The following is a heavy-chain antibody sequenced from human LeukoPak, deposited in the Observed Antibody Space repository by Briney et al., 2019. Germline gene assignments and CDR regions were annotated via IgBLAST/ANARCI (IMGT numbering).Heavy chain of an antibody. CDR3: ARAPRGYSSGYYFDY. V-gene: IGHV4-30-4*08. D-gene: IGHD3-22*01. CDR1: GGSISSGDYY. J-gene: IGHJ4*02. Sequence: SETLSLTCTVSGGSISSGDYYWSWIRQPPGKGLEWIGYIYYSGSTYYNPSLKSRVTISVDTSKYQFSLKLSSVTAADTAVYYCARAPRGYSSGYYFDYWGQGTLVTVSS. CDR2: IYYSGST.